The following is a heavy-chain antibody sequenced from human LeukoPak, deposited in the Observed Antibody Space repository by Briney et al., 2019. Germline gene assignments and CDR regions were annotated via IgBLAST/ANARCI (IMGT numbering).Heavy chain of an antibody. CDR3: AKDPNRGGYYYFDH. D-gene: IGHD3-3*01. V-gene: IGHV3-74*01. CDR1: GFTFTNYW. CDR2: LNRDGSTA. Sequence: PGGSLRLSCAASGFTFTNYWMHWVRHTPGKGLVWVSRLNRDGSTATYADSVKGRFTISRDNARNTLYLQMNSLRAEDTAVYYCAKDPNRGGYYYFDHWGQGTLVTVSS. J-gene: IGHJ4*02.